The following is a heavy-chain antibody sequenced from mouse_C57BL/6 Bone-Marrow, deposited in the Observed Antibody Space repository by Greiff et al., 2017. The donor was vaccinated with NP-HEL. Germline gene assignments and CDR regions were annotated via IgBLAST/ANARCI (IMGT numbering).Heavy chain of an antibody. CDR3: ASSLLYGSSFWYFDV. J-gene: IGHJ1*03. CDR2: FHPYNDDT. CDR1: GYTFTTYP. D-gene: IGHD1-1*01. Sequence: QVQLQQSGAELVKPGASVKMSCKASGYTFTTYPIEWMKQNHGKSLEWIGNFHPYNDDTKYNEKFKGKATLPVEKSSSTVYLELSRLTSDDSAVYYCASSLLYGSSFWYFDVWGTGTTVTVSS. V-gene: IGHV1-47*01.